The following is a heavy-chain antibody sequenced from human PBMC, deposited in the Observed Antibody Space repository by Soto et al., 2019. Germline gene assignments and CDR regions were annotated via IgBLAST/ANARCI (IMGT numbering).Heavy chain of an antibody. D-gene: IGHD6-13*01. CDR2: IYHSGST. J-gene: IGHJ5*02. Sequence: QLQLQESGSGLVKPSQTLSLTCAVSGGSISSGGYSGSWIRQPPGKGLEWIGYIYHSGSTYYNPSLKSRVTISVDRSKNQFSLKLSSVTAADTAVYYCARESWPGWFDPWGQGTLVTVSS. V-gene: IGHV4-30-2*01. CDR1: GGSISSGGYS. CDR3: ARESWPGWFDP.